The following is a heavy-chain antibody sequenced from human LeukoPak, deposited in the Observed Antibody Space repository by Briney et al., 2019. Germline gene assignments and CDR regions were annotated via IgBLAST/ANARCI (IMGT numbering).Heavy chain of an antibody. CDR2: IYYSGST. CDR3: ARIQLFADRLRDFDY. CDR1: GGSISSGDYY. Sequence: SRTLSLTCTVSGGSISSGDYYWSWIRQPPGKGLEWIGYIYYSGSTYYNPSLKSRVTISVDTSKNQFSLKLSSVTAADTAVYYCARIQLFADRLRDFDYWGQGTLVTVSS. D-gene: IGHD5-18*01. J-gene: IGHJ4*02. V-gene: IGHV4-30-4*01.